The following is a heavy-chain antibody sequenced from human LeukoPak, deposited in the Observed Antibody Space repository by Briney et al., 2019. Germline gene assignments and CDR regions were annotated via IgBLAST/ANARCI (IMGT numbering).Heavy chain of an antibody. J-gene: IGHJ6*02. CDR2: IRSKAYGGTT. Sequence: PGGSLRLSCTASGFTFGDYAMSWVRQAPGKGLEWVGFIRSKAYGGTTEYAASVKGRFTISRDESKSIAYLQMNSLKTEDTAVYYCTRAGGGYGMDVWGQGTTVTVSS. V-gene: IGHV3-49*04. CDR3: TRAGGGYGMDV. D-gene: IGHD2-15*01. CDR1: GFTFGDYA.